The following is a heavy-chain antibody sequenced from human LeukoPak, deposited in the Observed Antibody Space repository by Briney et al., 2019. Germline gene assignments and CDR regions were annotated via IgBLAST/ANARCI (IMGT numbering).Heavy chain of an antibody. Sequence: PGGSLRLSCAASGFTFSDYYMNWVRQAPGKGLEWISSISGSGDNTYYADSVKGRFTISRDNAKNSLYLQMNSLRAEDTAVYYCASHLYVGSYGYFDYWGQGTLVTVSS. V-gene: IGHV3-69-1*01. CDR3: ASHLYVGSYGYFDY. CDR1: GFTFSDYY. CDR2: ISGSGDNT. J-gene: IGHJ4*02. D-gene: IGHD1-26*01.